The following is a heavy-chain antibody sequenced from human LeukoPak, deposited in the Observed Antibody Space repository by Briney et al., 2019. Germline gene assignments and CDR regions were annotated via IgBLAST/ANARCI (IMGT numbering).Heavy chain of an antibody. CDR2: IYYSGST. CDR1: GGSISSYY. Sequence: RTSETLSLTCTVSGGSISSYYWSWIRQPPGKGLEWIGYIYYSGSTNYNPSLKSRVTISVDTSKNQFSLKPSSVTAADTAVYYCARDHRNSLVSDYGMDVWGQGTTVTVSS. V-gene: IGHV4-59*01. CDR3: ARDHRNSLVSDYGMDV. D-gene: IGHD1-14*01. J-gene: IGHJ6*02.